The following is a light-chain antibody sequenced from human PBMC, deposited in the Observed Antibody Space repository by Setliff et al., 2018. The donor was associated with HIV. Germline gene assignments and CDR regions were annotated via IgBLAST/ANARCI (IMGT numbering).Light chain of an antibody. J-gene: IGLJ2*01. CDR2: EVT. Sequence: QSALAQAASVSGSPGQSITIFCIGTSSDIGVYEYVSWYQQHPGEAPKLIIYEVTNRPSGVSNRFSGSKSGNTASPTISGLQAEDEADYYCSSYRRTNTWVFGGGTKVTVL. CDR3: SSYRRTNTWV. CDR1: SSDIGVYEY. V-gene: IGLV2-14*01.